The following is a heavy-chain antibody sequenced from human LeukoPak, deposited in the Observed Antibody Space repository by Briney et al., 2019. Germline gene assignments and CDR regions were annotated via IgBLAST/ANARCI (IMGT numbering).Heavy chain of an antibody. Sequence: GRSLRLSCAASGFTFSSYGMHWVRQAPGKGLEWVAVIWYDGSNKYYADSVKGRFTISRDNSKNTLYLQMNSLRAEDTAVYYCARDPRGYCSGGSCYSGYFDYWGQGTLDTVSS. CDR1: GFTFSSYG. J-gene: IGHJ4*02. D-gene: IGHD2-15*01. CDR3: ARDPRGYCSGGSCYSGYFDY. CDR2: IWYDGSNK. V-gene: IGHV3-33*01.